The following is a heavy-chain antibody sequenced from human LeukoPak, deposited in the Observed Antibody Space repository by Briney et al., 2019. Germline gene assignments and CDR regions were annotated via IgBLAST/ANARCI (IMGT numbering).Heavy chain of an antibody. CDR3: ARDFTGVLWFGERNYYGMDV. CDR1: GYTFTHYT. Sequence: ASVRVSCKASGYTFTHYTMNWVRQAPGQGLEWMGWINTNTGNPTYAQGFTGRFVFSLDTSVSTSYLQISSLKAEDTAVYYCARDFTGVLWFGERNYYGMDVWGQGTTVTVSS. CDR2: INTNTGNP. J-gene: IGHJ6*02. V-gene: IGHV7-4-1*02. D-gene: IGHD3-10*01.